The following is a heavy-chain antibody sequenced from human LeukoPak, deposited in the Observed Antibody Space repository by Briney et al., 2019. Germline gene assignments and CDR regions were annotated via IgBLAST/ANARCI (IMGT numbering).Heavy chain of an antibody. V-gene: IGHV4-39*07. Sequence: PSETLSLICTVSGGSISSSSYYWGWIRQPTGKGLEWIGSIYYSGSTYYNPSLKSRVTISVDRSKNQFSLKLSSVTAADTAVYYCARGTDDAFDIWGQGTMVTVSS. CDR2: IYYSGST. J-gene: IGHJ3*02. CDR3: ARGTDDAFDI. CDR1: GGSISSSSYY.